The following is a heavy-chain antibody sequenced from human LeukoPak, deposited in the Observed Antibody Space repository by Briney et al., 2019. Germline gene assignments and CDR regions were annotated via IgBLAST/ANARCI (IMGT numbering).Heavy chain of an antibody. Sequence: SQTLSLTCAVSGGSNSSGGYSWSWIRQPPGKGLEWIGYIYHSGSTYYNPSLKSRVTISVDRSKNQFSLKLSSVTAADTAVYYCARSSGAGAFDIRGQGTMVTVSS. CDR3: ARSSGAGAFDI. D-gene: IGHD1-26*01. J-gene: IGHJ3*02. CDR1: GGSNSSGGYS. V-gene: IGHV4-30-2*01. CDR2: IYHSGST.